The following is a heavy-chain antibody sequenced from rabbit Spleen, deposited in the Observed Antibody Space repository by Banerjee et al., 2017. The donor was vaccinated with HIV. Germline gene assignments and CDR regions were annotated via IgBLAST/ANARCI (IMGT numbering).Heavy chain of an antibody. J-gene: IGHJ6*01. CDR1: GFTISSSYY. CDR3: ARDTSSSFSSYGMDL. D-gene: IGHD1-1*01. Sequence: QEHLTESGGGLVQPGGSLALTCTASGFTISSSYYMCWVRQAPGKGLEWIGYTWTADGSTAFATWAKGRFTISKTSSTTVTLQMTSLTAADTATYFCARDTSSSFSSYGMDLWGPGTLVTV. CDR2: TWTADGST. V-gene: IGHV1S45*01.